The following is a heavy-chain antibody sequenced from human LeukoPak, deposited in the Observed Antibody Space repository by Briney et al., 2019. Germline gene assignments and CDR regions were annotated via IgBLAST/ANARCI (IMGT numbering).Heavy chain of an antibody. CDR2: INADNGGT. D-gene: IGHD3-16*01. V-gene: IGHV1-2*02. Sequence: ASVTVSCKASGFTFTNFHLHWARQAPGQGFERMGWINADNGGTNYEQKFQGRVTLTRDTSISTAYMELSRLTSDDTAVYYCATIMSGHWYFDLWGRGTLVTVSS. J-gene: IGHJ2*01. CDR1: GFTFTNFH. CDR3: ATIMSGHWYFDL.